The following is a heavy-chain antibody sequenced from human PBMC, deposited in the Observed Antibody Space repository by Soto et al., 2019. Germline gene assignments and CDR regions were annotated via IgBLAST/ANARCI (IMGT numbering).Heavy chain of an antibody. CDR1: GYTFRDYG. V-gene: IGHV1-18*01. CDR2: ISAFNGHT. J-gene: IGHJ4*02. D-gene: IGHD3-22*01. Sequence: QVQLVQSGPEVRKPGASVKVSCKASGYTFRDYGIAWVLQAPGQGLAWMGWISAFNGHTNYAQKYQARVTAPAAAPTPQPYREPRSLRPDDTAMYSCAKGKAYCYDHWGQGTLVTAPS. CDR3: AKGKAYCYDH.